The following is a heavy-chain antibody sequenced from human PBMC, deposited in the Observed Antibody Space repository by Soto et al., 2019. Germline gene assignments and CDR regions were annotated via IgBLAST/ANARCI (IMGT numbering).Heavy chain of an antibody. CDR1: GGSISSYY. D-gene: IGHD3-10*01. CDR2: IYYSGST. CDR3: ARGAGAFDY. Sequence: SETLSLTCTVSGGSISSYYWSWIRQPPGKGLEWIGYIYYSGSTNYNPSLKSRVTISVDTSKNQFSLKLSSVTAADTAVYYCARGAGAFDYWGQGTLVTVSS. J-gene: IGHJ4*02. V-gene: IGHV4-59*01.